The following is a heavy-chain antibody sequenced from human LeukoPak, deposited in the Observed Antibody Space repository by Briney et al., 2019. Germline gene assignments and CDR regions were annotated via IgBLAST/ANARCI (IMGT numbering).Heavy chain of an antibody. Sequence: PGESLRLSCAASGFTFSSYAMHWVRQAPGKGLEWVAVISYDGSNKYYADSVKGRFTISRDNSKNTLYLQMNSLRAEDTAVYYCARALERYCSSTSCSLFDYWGQGTLATVSS. D-gene: IGHD2-2*01. CDR1: GFTFSSYA. J-gene: IGHJ4*02. CDR2: ISYDGSNK. V-gene: IGHV3-30-3*01. CDR3: ARALERYCSSTSCSLFDY.